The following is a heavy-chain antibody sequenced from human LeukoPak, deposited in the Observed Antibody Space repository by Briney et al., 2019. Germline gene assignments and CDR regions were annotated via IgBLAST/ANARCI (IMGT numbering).Heavy chain of an antibody. V-gene: IGHV4-61*02. CDR3: ARVPQYYYYYYMDV. Sequence: SQTLSLTCTVSGGSISSGSYYWSWIRQPAGKGLEWIGRIYTSGSTNYNPSLKSRVTISVDTSKNQFSLKLSSVTAADPAVYYCARVPQYYYYYYMDVWGKGTTVTVSS. J-gene: IGHJ6*03. CDR1: GGSISSGSYY. CDR2: IYTSGST.